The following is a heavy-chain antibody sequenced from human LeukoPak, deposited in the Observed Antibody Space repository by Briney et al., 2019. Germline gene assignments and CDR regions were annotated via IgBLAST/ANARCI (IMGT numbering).Heavy chain of an antibody. Sequence: ASVKVSCEASGYTFTGYYMHWVRQAPGQGLEWMGWINPNSGGTNYAQKFQGRVTMTRDTSISTAYMELSRLRSDDTAVYYCARGATTWELLNYWGQGTLVTVSS. V-gene: IGHV1-2*02. CDR3: ARGATTWELLNY. CDR1: GYTFTGYY. CDR2: INPNSGGT. D-gene: IGHD1-26*01. J-gene: IGHJ4*02.